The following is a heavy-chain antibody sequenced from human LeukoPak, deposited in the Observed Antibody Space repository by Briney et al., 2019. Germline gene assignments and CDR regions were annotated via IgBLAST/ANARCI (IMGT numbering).Heavy chain of an antibody. Sequence: SETLSLTCAVYGGSFNGYYWTWIRQPPGKGLEWIGEINHSGSTDYNPSLKSRVTISVDTSKNQFSLKLSSVTAADTAVYYCARGQLRLSNWGQGTLVTVSS. CDR3: ARGQLRLSN. J-gene: IGHJ4*02. V-gene: IGHV4-34*01. CDR2: INHSGST. CDR1: GGSFNGYY. D-gene: IGHD6-25*01.